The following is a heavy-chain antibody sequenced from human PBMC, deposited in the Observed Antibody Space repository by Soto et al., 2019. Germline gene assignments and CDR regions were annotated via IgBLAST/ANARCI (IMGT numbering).Heavy chain of an antibody. D-gene: IGHD3-10*01. V-gene: IGHV3-66*01. CDR2: IYSGGST. CDR3: ARSPGPGSYYFDY. CDR1: GFTVSSNY. J-gene: IGHJ4*02. Sequence: GGSLRLSCAASGFTVSSNYMSWVRQAPGKGLEWVSVIYSGGSTYYADSVKGRFTISRDNSKNTLYLQMNSLRAEDTAVYYCARSPGPGSYYFDYWGQGTLVTVSS.